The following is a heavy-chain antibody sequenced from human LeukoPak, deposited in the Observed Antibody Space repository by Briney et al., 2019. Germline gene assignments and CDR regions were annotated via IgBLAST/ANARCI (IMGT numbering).Heavy chain of an antibody. CDR3: AKILGYCSGGSCYYFDY. Sequence: GGSLRLSCAASGFTFSSYAMSWVRQAPGRGLECVSAINGSGGSTYDADSVKGRFTISRDNSKNTLYLQMNSLRAEDTAVYYCAKILGYCSGGSCYYFDYWGQGTLVTVSS. D-gene: IGHD2-15*01. J-gene: IGHJ4*02. V-gene: IGHV3-23*01. CDR1: GFTFSSYA. CDR2: INGSGGST.